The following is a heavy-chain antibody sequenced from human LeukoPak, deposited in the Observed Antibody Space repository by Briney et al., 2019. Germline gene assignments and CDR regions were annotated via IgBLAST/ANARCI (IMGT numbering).Heavy chain of an antibody. J-gene: IGHJ6*02. Sequence: GGSLRLSCAASGISFSNYPMTWVRQAPGKGLEWVSAITGSGGSSYYADSVRGRFTISRDNSKNRLYLQMNSLRAEDTAVYYCAKEGDPNYYYYYGLDVWGQGTTVTASS. CDR2: ITGSGGSS. CDR3: AKEGDPNYYYYYGLDV. CDR1: GISFSNYP. D-gene: IGHD2-21*02. V-gene: IGHV3-23*01.